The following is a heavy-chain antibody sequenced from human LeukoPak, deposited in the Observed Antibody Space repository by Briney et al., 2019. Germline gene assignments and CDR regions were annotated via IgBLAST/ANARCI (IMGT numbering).Heavy chain of an antibody. V-gene: IGHV4-34*01. D-gene: IGHD3-9*01. J-gene: IGHJ4*02. CDR2: INHSGST. CDR3: ASVLRYFDWVPRV. CDR1: GGSFSGYY. Sequence: SETLSLTCAVYGGSFSGYYRSWIRQPPGKGLEWIGEINHSGSTNYNPSLKSRVTISVDTSKNQFSQKLSSVTAADTAVYYCASVLRYFDWVPRVWGQGTLVTVSS.